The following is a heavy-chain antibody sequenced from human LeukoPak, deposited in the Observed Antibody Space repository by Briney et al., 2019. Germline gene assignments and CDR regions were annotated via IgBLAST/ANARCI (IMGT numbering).Heavy chain of an antibody. Sequence: SVKVSCKASGGTFSSYAISWVRQAPGQGLEWMGGIIPIFGTANYAQRFQGRVTITADESTSTAYMELSSLRSEDTAVYYCARAENYDILTGSDYYYYGMDVWGKGTTVTVSS. CDR2: IIPIFGTA. D-gene: IGHD3-9*01. V-gene: IGHV1-69*01. J-gene: IGHJ6*04. CDR3: ARAENYDILTGSDYYYYGMDV. CDR1: GGTFSSYA.